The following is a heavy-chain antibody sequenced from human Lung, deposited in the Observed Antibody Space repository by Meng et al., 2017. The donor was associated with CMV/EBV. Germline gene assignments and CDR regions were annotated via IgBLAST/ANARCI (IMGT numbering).Heavy chain of an antibody. Sequence: SCAASGFTFSSYAMHWVRQAPGKGLEWVANIRFDGTNKYHADSVKGRFTISRDNSKNTLYLQMNSLRAEDTAVYYCAKRGDSSGTYAMDVWGQGXTVTGSS. D-gene: IGHD3-22*01. CDR1: GFTFSSYA. CDR3: AKRGDSSGTYAMDV. J-gene: IGHJ6*02. V-gene: IGHV3-30*02. CDR2: IRFDGTNK.